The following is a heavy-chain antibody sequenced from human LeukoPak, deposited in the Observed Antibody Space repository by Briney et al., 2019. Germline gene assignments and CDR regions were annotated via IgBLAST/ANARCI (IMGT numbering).Heavy chain of an antibody. D-gene: IGHD3-22*01. Sequence: SETLSLTCAVYGGSFSGYYWSWIRQPPGKGLEWIGEINHSGSTNYNPSLKSRVTISVDTSKNQFSLKLSSVTAADTAVYYCAKTYYYDPFDYWGQGTLVTVSS. CDR3: AKTYYYDPFDY. CDR1: GGSFSGYY. J-gene: IGHJ4*02. CDR2: INHSGST. V-gene: IGHV4-34*01.